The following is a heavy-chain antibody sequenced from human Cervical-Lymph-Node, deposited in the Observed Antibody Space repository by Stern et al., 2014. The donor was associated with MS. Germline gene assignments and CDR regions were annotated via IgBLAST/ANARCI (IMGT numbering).Heavy chain of an antibody. CDR1: GG. V-gene: IGHV1-69*14. Sequence: QDQLVQSGADVKKPGSSVRVSCKAYGGISWLRQAPGQGLEYMGGIIRTGGTAHYTQRFQGRLTITADKSTNTTYMELFSLRSDDTAIYYCARGAGDNWFDPWGQGTLVSVSS. D-gene: IGHD3-10*01. CDR3: ARGAGDNWFDP. CDR2: IIRTGGTA. J-gene: IGHJ5*02.